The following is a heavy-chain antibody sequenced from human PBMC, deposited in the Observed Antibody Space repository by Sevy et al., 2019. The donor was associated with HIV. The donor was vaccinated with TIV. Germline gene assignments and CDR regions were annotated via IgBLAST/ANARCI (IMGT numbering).Heavy chain of an antibody. J-gene: IGHJ6*02. CDR2: ISYDGSNK. Sequence: GGSLRLSCAASGFTFSSYGMHWVRQAPGKGLEWVAVISYDGSNKYYADSVKGRFTISRDNSKNTLYLQMNSLRAEETAVYYCGKVPIGGGGEETYYYYYGMDVWGQGTTVTVSS. V-gene: IGHV3-30*18. D-gene: IGHD3-16*01. CDR3: GKVPIGGGGEETYYYYYGMDV. CDR1: GFTFSSYG.